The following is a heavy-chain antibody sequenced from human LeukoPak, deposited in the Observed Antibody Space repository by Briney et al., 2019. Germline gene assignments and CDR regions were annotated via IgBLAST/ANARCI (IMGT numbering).Heavy chain of an antibody. D-gene: IGHD6-19*01. Sequence: LETLSLTCTVSGGSISSYYWSWIRQPAGKGLEWIGRIYTSGSTNYNPSLKTRVTMSVDTSKTQFSLKLSSVTAADTAVYYCARERDSSGWYGQRWFDPWGQGTLVTVSS. V-gene: IGHV4-4*07. CDR2: IYTSGST. CDR1: GGSISSYY. CDR3: ARERDSSGWYGQRWFDP. J-gene: IGHJ5*02.